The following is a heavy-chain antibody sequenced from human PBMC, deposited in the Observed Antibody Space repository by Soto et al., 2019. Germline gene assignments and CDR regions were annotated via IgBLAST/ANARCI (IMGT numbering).Heavy chain of an antibody. Sequence: SETLSLTCTVSGGSISSSIYYWGWIRQPPGKGLEWIGSIYYSGSTYYNPSLKSRVTISVDTSKNQFSLKLSSVTAADTAVYYCARDRRSGSYYGSNFDYWGQGTLVTVSS. D-gene: IGHD3-10*01. J-gene: IGHJ4*02. V-gene: IGHV4-39*01. CDR3: ARDRRSGSYYGSNFDY. CDR2: IYYSGST. CDR1: GGSISSSIYY.